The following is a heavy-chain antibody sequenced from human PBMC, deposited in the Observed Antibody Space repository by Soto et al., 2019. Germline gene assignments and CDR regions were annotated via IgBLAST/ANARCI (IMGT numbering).Heavy chain of an antibody. J-gene: IGHJ5*02. CDR2: IYYSGST. D-gene: IGHD2-15*01. Sequence: LSLTSAYDNYSNISATSYWALTCEPSGKGFEWIGTIYYSGSTYYHPSLRSRVTLFVDTSKNQFSLKLTSVTAADTAVYYCARLEGYCSGGTCYRTSGWFDPWGQG. V-gene: IGHV4-39*01. CDR1: NYSNISATSY. CDR3: ARLEGYCSGGTCYRTSGWFDP.